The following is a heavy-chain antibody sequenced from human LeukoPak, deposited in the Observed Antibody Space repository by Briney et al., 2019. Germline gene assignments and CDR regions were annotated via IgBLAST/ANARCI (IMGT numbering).Heavy chain of an antibody. Sequence: ASVKVSCKASGGTFSSYAISWVRQAPGQGLEWMGGIIPIFGTANYAQKFQGRVTITTDESTSTAYMELSSLRSEDTAVYYCALGVWYEWLECYFDYWGQGTLVTVSS. CDR1: GGTFSSYA. D-gene: IGHD2-8*01. J-gene: IGHJ4*02. CDR2: IIPIFGTA. V-gene: IGHV1-69*05. CDR3: ALGVWYEWLECYFDY.